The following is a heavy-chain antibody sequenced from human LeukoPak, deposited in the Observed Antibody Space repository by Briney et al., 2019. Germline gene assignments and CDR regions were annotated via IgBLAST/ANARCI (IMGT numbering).Heavy chain of an antibody. CDR2: VYTRGSI. CDR3: ASKLEGYCSSTSCPVA. CDR1: GGSVGSDNYY. V-gene: IGHV4-61*02. D-gene: IGHD2-2*01. J-gene: IGHJ5*02. Sequence: SQTLSLTCTVSGGSVGSDNYYWSWIRQPAGKGLEWIGRVYTRGSINYNPSLEGRVTISVDTSRNQFSLKLSSVTAADTAVYYCASKLEGYCSSTSCPVAWGQGTLVTVSS.